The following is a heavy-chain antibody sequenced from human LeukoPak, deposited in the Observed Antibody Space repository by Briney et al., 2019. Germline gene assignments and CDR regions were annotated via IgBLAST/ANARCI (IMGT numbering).Heavy chain of an antibody. CDR1: GGSFSGYY. Sequence: SETLSLTCAVYGGSFSGYYWSWIRQPPGKGLEWIGEINHSGSTNYNPSLKSRVTISVDTSKNQFSLKLSSVTAADTAVYYCARARAGCSGGSCYPGWYYYYYYMDVWGKGTTVTVSS. CDR2: INHSGST. CDR3: ARARAGCSGGSCYPGWYYYYYYMDV. V-gene: IGHV4-34*01. J-gene: IGHJ6*03. D-gene: IGHD2-15*01.